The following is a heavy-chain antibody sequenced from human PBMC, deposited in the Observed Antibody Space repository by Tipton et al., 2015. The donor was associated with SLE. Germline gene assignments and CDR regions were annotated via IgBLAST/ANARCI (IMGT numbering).Heavy chain of an antibody. CDR3: AREACSGGNCWFDY. J-gene: IGHJ4*02. CDR1: GGSISSPGYA. V-gene: IGHV4-30-2*01. CDR2: IYHNGNT. D-gene: IGHD2-15*01. Sequence: TLSLTCDVSGGSISSPGYACSWVRQPPGKGLEWVGNIYHNGNTYYNPSLKSRVTISVDTSKNEFSVRLSSVTAADTAVYYCAREACSGGNCWFDYWGQGTLVTVSS.